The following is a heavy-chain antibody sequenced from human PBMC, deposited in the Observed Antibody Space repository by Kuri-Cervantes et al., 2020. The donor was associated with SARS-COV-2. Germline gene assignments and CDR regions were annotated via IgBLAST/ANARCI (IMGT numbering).Heavy chain of an antibody. Sequence: GGSLRLSCAASGFTFSSYAMHWVRQAPGMGLEWVAVISYDGSNKYYADSVKGRFTISRDNSKNTLYLQMNSLRAEDTAVYYCARDRSTHYFDYWGQGTLVTVSS. CDR2: ISYDGSNK. V-gene: IGHV3-30-3*01. CDR1: GFTFSSYA. CDR3: ARDRSTHYFDY. J-gene: IGHJ4*02.